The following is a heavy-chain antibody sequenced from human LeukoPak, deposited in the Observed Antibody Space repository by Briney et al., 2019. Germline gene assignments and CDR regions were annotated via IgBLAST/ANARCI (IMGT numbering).Heavy chain of an antibody. Sequence: SETLSLTCTVSNDSISSGDYYWNWIRQPRGKGLEWIGYIFHRGGTSYNPSLKSRILFSVDTSQNQFSLKLNSVTAADTAVYYCVREILYCSGGSCYRGPFDNWGQGTLVTVSA. CDR1: NDSISSGDYY. CDR2: IFHRGGT. V-gene: IGHV4-30-4*01. D-gene: IGHD2-15*01. J-gene: IGHJ4*02. CDR3: VREILYCSGGSCYRGPFDN.